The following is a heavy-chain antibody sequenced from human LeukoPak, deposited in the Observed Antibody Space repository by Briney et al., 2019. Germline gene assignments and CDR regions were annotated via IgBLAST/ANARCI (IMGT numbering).Heavy chain of an antibody. CDR1: GYTFTSYD. Sequence: ASVKVSCKASGYTFTSYDINWVRQATGQGLEWMGWMNPNSGNTGYAQKFQGRVTMTRNTSISTAYMELSSLRSEDTAVYYCARDGGYCSSTSCYTANDYWGQGTLVTVSS. CDR2: MNPNSGNT. J-gene: IGHJ4*02. CDR3: ARDGGYCSSTSCYTANDY. V-gene: IGHV1-8*01. D-gene: IGHD2-2*02.